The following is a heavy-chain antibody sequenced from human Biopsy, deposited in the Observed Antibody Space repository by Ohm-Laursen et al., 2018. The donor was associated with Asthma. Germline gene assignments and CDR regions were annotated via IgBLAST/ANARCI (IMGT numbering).Heavy chain of an antibody. CDR2: IYSGGTS. V-gene: IGHV3-53*01. CDR1: GFAVSRDH. CDR3: ARGDSSNWSHYYFDY. Sequence: GSLRLPCTASGFAVSRDHMLWVRQAPGKGLEWVSVIYSGGTSHTADSVRGRFTISRDYSKNTLYLQMHSLRAEDTAVYYCARGDSSNWSHYYFDYWGQGTLVTVSS. J-gene: IGHJ4*02. D-gene: IGHD3-22*01.